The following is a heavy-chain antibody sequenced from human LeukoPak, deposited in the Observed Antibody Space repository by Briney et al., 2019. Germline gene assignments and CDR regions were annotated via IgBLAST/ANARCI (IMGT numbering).Heavy chain of an antibody. D-gene: IGHD3-10*01. CDR2: IYYSGST. V-gene: IGHV4-39*01. J-gene: IGHJ4*02. CDR3: ARYYGSGSFHFDY. CDR1: GGSISSSSYY. Sequence: ASETLSPTCTVSGGSISSSSYYWGWIRQPPGKGLEWIGNIYYSGSTYYNPSLKSRVTISVDTSKNQFSLKLSSVTAADTAVYYCARYYGSGSFHFDYWGQGTLVTVSS.